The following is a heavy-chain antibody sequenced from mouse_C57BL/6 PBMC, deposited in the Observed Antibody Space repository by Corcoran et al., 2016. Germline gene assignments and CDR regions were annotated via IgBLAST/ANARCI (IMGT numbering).Heavy chain of an antibody. V-gene: IGHV1-76*01. CDR3: ARGLPNFDY. CDR1: GYTFTDYY. CDR2: IYPGSGNT. D-gene: IGHD2-13*01. J-gene: IGHJ2*01. Sequence: VQLQQSGPELVRPGASVKLSCKASGYTFTDYYINWVKQRPGQGLEWIARIYPGSGNTYYNEKFKGKATLTAEKSSSTAYMQLSSLTSEDSAVYFCARGLPNFDYWGQGTTLTVSS.